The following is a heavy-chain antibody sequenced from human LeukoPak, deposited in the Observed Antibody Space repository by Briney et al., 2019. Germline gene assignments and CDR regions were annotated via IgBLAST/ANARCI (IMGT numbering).Heavy chain of an antibody. CDR3: AREGYSSGWYSSDDAFDI. J-gene: IGHJ3*02. CDR1: GYTFTTYG. V-gene: IGHV1-18*01. CDR2: ISAYNGNT. D-gene: IGHD6-19*01. Sequence: ASVKVSCKASGYTFTTYGFSWVRQAPGQGLEWMGWISAYNGNTNYAQKLQGRVTMTTDTSTSTAYMELRSLRSDDTAVYYCAREGYSSGWYSSDDAFDIWGQGTMVTVSS.